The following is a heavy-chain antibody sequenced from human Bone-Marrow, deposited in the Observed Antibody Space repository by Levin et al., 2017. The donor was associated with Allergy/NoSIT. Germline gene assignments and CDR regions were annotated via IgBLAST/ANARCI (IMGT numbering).Heavy chain of an antibody. CDR2: IYPSDSDS. D-gene: IGHD3-3*01. CDR1: GYNFYTFW. J-gene: IGHJ4*02. Sequence: GESLKISCKVSGYNFYTFWIGWVRQKPGKGLEWKGIIYPSDSDSRYNPSFQGHVTFSVDKATSTAYLRWNSLTTSDRAMYFCARLRPDDYDYWSGYYGTSLFDYWGQGTQVTVSS. CDR3: ARLRPDDYDYWSGYYGTSLFDY. V-gene: IGHV5-51*01.